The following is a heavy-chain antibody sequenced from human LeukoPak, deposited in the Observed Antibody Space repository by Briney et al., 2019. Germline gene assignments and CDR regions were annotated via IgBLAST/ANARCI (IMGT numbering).Heavy chain of an antibody. J-gene: IGHJ6*03. Sequence: PSETLSLTCTVSGGSISSYYWSWIRQPAGKGLEWIGRIYTSGSTNYNPSLKSRVTMSVDTSKNQFSLKLSSVTAADTAVYYCARDGSITIFGSPNYYMDVWGKGTTVTVSS. CDR3: ARDGSITIFGSPNYYMDV. CDR1: GGSISSYY. D-gene: IGHD3-3*01. CDR2: IYTSGST. V-gene: IGHV4-4*07.